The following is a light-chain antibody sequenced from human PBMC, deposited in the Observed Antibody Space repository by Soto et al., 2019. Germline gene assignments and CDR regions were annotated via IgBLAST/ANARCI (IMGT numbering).Light chain of an antibody. CDR2: EVT. CDR3: SSYTTTSTYV. CDR1: SHDVGGYDY. Sequence: QSALTQPASVSGSPGQSITISCTGSSHDVGGYDYVSWYQQHPGKAPKFMIYEVTNRPSGVSHRFSGSKSGNTASLTISGLQAEDEADYYCSSYTTTSTYVFGTGTKLTVL. J-gene: IGLJ1*01. V-gene: IGLV2-14*01.